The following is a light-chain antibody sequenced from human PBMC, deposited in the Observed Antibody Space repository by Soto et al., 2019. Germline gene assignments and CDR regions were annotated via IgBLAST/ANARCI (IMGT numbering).Light chain of an antibody. Sequence: EIVLTQSPGTVSLSPGERATLSCRASQSGSSNYLAWYQQKPGQAPRLLIYGASSRATGIPDRFSGSGSGTDFTLTISRLEPEDFAVYYCQQYGGLPRTFGQGTKVEIK. CDR2: GAS. CDR1: QSGSSNY. CDR3: QQYGGLPRT. J-gene: IGKJ1*01. V-gene: IGKV3-20*01.